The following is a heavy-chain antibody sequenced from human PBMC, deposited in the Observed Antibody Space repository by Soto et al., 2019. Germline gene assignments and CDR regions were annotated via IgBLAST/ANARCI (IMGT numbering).Heavy chain of an antibody. D-gene: IGHD2-15*01. V-gene: IGHV3-48*03. CDR3: AKEAANINNFDS. CDR2: ITRNSRTI. CDR1: GLTFSNVE. Sequence: GVSLRLTCAVSGLTFSNVEMTWVRQAPGKGLEWISYITRNSRTIYYADSVKGRFTISRDNAENSLYLQMNSLRAEDTAVYYCAKEAANINNFDSSGKGTLVTVSS. J-gene: IGHJ4*02.